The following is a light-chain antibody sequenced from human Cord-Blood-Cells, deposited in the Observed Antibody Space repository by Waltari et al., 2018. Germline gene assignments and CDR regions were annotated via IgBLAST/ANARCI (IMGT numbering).Light chain of an antibody. J-gene: IGLJ2*01. V-gene: IGLV2-8*01. CDR1: RSALGGHNY. CDR2: EVS. CDR3: SSYAGSNNVV. Sequence: QSALTQPPSASGSPGQSVPISCTGTRSALGGHNYVSWYQQHPGKAPKLMIYEVSKRPSGVPDRFSGSKSGNTASLTVSGLQAEDEADYYCSSYAGSNNVVFGGGTKLTVL.